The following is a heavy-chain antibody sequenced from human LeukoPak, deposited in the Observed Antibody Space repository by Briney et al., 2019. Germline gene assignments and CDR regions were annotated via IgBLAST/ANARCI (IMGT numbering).Heavy chain of an antibody. CDR3: ARVTTPIAAAYDY. CDR2: IIPIFGIT. J-gene: IGHJ4*02. V-gene: IGHV1-69*04. D-gene: IGHD6-13*01. Sequence: SVKVSCKASGGTFSSYSINWVRQAPGQGLEWMGRIIPIFGITNNAQKFQGRVTITADKSTSTAYMELSSLRSEDTAVYYCARVTTPIAAAYDYWGQGTLVTVSS. CDR1: GGTFSSYS.